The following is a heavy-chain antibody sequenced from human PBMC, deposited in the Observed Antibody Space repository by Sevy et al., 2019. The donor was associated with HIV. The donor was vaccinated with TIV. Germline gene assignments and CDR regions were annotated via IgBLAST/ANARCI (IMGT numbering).Heavy chain of an antibody. D-gene: IGHD2-15*01. V-gene: IGHV1-2*02. Sequence: ASVKVSCKASGYTFTDYYIHWVRQAPGQGLEWMAWINPNDGVTNYAQRFQGGVTVTRDTSVSTAYMELRGLRYDDTAIYYCARLTPKPTSDLTGMDVWAQGTTVTVSS. J-gene: IGHJ6*02. CDR2: INPNDGVT. CDR1: GYTFTDYY. CDR3: ARLTPKPTSDLTGMDV.